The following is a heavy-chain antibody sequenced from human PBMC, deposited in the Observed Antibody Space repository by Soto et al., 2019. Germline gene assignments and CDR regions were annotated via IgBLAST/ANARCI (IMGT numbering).Heavy chain of an antibody. CDR2: IYYTGNT. Sequence: QVQLQVSGPGVLKPSDTLSVTCTVSGGSVSSRSHFWSWIRQPPGGGLQWIGYIYYTGNTNYSPSLKSRATLSVDTSRTQFSLRLTSVTDADTAIYYCARYDAESGSNKLDPWGQGTLVTVSS. CDR1: GGSVSSRSHF. D-gene: IGHD5-12*01. CDR3: ARYDAESGSNKLDP. J-gene: IGHJ5*02. V-gene: IGHV4-61*01.